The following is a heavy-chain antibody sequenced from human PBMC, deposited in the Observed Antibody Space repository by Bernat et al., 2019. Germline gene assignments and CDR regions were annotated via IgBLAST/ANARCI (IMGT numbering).Heavy chain of an antibody. Sequence: EVQLAESGGGLVQPGGSLRLSCSASGLTFSNYSMSWVRQAPGKGLEWVANINQDGSDKFYVGSVKGRFTISRDNAKSSLYLQMNSLKVEDTAFYYCAREHRGGYSYNWFDPWGQGTLVTVSS. CDR1: GLTFSNYS. V-gene: IGHV3-7*03. D-gene: IGHD5-18*01. CDR3: AREHRGGYSYNWFDP. CDR2: INQDGSDK. J-gene: IGHJ5*02.